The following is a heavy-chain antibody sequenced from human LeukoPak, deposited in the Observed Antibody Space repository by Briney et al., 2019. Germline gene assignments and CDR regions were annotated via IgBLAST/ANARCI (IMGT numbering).Heavy chain of an antibody. CDR3: ARALPRGYCSSTSCYRAPFDP. CDR2: INHSGRT. Sequence: SETLSLTCAVYGGSFSDYKSRWSWIRQSPGKGLEWIGDINHSGRTNYNPSLKSRVTISLDVSKSQFSLRLTSVTAADTAVYYCARALPRGYCSSTSCYRAPFDPWGQGTLVTVSS. J-gene: IGHJ5*02. D-gene: IGHD2-2*01. V-gene: IGHV4-34*01. CDR1: GGSFSDYK.